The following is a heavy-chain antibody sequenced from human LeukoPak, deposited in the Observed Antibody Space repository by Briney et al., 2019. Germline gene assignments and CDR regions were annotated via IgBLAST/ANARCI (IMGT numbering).Heavy chain of an antibody. V-gene: IGHV1-2*02. CDR2: INPNSGGT. CDR1: GGTFSNYA. CDR3: ARDSGQYYGSGSYYH. D-gene: IGHD3-10*01. J-gene: IGHJ4*02. Sequence: GASVKVSCKASGGTFSNYAINWVRQAPGQGLEWMGWINPNSGGTNYAQKFQGRVTMTRDTSISTAYMELSRLRSDDTAVYYCARDSGQYYGSGSYYHWGQGTLVTVSS.